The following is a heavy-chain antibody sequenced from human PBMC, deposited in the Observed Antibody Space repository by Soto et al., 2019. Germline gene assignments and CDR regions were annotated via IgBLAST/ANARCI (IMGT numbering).Heavy chain of an antibody. CDR3: ARGMAYNSGWSFDY. D-gene: IGHD6-19*01. J-gene: IGHJ4*02. V-gene: IGHV3-33*01. CDR2: IWYDGANK. CDR1: GFTFSTYG. Sequence: QVQLVESGGGVVQPGRSLRLSCAASGFTFSTYGIHWVRQAPGKGLGWVAVIWYDGANKYSGDSVQGRFTISRDNSQNTVYLQMNTLRAEDTAVYYCARGMAYNSGWSFDYWGQGTLVTVSS.